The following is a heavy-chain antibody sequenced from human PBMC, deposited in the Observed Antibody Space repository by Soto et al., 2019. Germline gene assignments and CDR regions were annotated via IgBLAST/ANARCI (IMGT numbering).Heavy chain of an antibody. D-gene: IGHD2-2*01. CDR3: ARESTGQFDY. V-gene: IGHV5-51*01. CDR2: IYPSNSNT. J-gene: IGHJ4*02. CDR1: GYSFTSYW. Sequence: GESLKISCKGFGYSFTSYWIGWVRQMPGKGLEWMGIIYPSNSNTRYSPSFQDQVTISADTSISTVYLQWDSLKASDTAIYHCARESTGQFDYWGQGTQVTVSS.